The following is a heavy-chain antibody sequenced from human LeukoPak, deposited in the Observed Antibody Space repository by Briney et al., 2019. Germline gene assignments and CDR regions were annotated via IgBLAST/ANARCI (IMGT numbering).Heavy chain of an antibody. V-gene: IGHV1-69*04. CDR2: IIPILGIA. D-gene: IGHD3-10*01. CDR3: AREAYGSGSYRPRGAFDI. J-gene: IGHJ3*02. CDR1: GGTFSSYA. Sequence: SVKVSCKASGGTFSSYAIRWVRQAPGQGLEWMGRIIPILGIANYAQKFQGRVTITADKSTSTAYMELSSLRSEDTAVYYCAREAYGSGSYRPRGAFDIWGQGTMVTVSS.